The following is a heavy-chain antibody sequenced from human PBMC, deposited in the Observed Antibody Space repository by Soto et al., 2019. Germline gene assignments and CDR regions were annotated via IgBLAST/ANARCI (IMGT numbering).Heavy chain of an antibody. Sequence: SETLSLTCTVSGVSISSYYWSWIRQPPGKGLEWIGYMYNTGSTIYNPSLKSRVTISVDTSKNQFSLKLNSVTAADTAVYYCARDLWGYCGADCYPLDVWGQGTTVTVS. CDR3: ARDLWGYCGADCYPLDV. V-gene: IGHV4-59*01. J-gene: IGHJ6*02. CDR2: MYNTGST. CDR1: GVSISSYY. D-gene: IGHD2-21*02.